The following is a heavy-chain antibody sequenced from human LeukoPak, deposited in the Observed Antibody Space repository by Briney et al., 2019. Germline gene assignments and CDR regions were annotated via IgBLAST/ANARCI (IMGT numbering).Heavy chain of an antibody. V-gene: IGHV3-21*01. D-gene: IGHD2-21*02. CDR2: ISSSSSYI. Sequence: GGSLRLSCAASGFTFSSYSMNWVRQAPGKGLEWVSSISSSSSYIYYADSVKGRFTISRDNAKNSLYLQMNSLRAEDTAVYYCASGGYCGGDCYKSYTNDYWGQGTLVTVSS. CDR3: ASGGYCGGDCYKSYTNDY. J-gene: IGHJ4*02. CDR1: GFTFSSYS.